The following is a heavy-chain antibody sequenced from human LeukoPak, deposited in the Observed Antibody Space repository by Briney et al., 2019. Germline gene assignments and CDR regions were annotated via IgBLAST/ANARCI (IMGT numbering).Heavy chain of an antibody. J-gene: IGHJ4*02. CDR2: FDPEDGET. D-gene: IGHD3-22*01. Sequence: ASVKVSCKVSGYTLTELSMHWVRQAPGKGLEWMGGFDPEDGETIYAQKFQGRVTMTEDTSTDTAYMELSSLRSEDTAVYYCATRVTYYYDSSGEDYFDYWGLGTLVTVSS. V-gene: IGHV1-24*01. CDR3: ATRVTYYYDSSGEDYFDY. CDR1: GYTLTELS.